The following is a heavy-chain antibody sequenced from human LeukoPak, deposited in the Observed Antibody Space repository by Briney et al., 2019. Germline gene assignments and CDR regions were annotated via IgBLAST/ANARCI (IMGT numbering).Heavy chain of an antibody. CDR3: APFPVGPYSSSAHFDY. CDR1: GYTLTELS. D-gene: IGHD6-6*01. CDR2: FDPEDGET. Sequence: ASVKVSCKVSGYTLTELSMHWVRQAPGKGLEWMGGFDPEDGETIYAQKFQGRVTMTEDTSTDAAYMELSSLRSEDTAVYYCAPFPVGPYSSSAHFDYWGQGTLVTVSS. J-gene: IGHJ4*02. V-gene: IGHV1-24*01.